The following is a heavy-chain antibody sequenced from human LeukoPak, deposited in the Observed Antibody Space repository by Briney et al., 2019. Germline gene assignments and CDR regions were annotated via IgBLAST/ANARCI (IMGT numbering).Heavy chain of an antibody. CDR2: IMQDGSEK. J-gene: IGHJ3*02. CDR3: AREVYSSSRPADAFDI. CDR1: GFTFSTYW. D-gene: IGHD6-13*01. Sequence: GGSLRLSCLGSGFTFSTYWMSWVRQAPGKGLEWVANIMQDGSEKNYVGSVKGRFTISRDNARNPLYLQMSSLGAEDTAVYYCAREVYSSSRPADAFDIWGQGTVVTVSS. V-gene: IGHV3-7*01.